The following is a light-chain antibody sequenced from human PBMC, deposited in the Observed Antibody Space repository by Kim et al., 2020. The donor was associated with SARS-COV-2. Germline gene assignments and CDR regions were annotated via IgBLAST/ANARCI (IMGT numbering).Light chain of an antibody. CDR3: QQYNNWPPVRT. V-gene: IGKV3-15*01. CDR2: GAS. J-gene: IGKJ1*01. Sequence: PGERATLSCRASQSVSSNLAWYQQKPGQAPRLLIYGASTRATGIPARFSGSGSGTEFTLTISSLQSEDFAVYYCQQYNNWPPVRTFGQGTKVEIK. CDR1: QSVSSN.